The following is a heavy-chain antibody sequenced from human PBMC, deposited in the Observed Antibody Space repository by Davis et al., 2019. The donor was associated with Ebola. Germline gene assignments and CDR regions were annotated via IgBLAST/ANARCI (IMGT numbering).Heavy chain of an antibody. D-gene: IGHD3-22*01. CDR2: ISGSGGST. CDR1: GFTFSSYA. Sequence: GESLKISCAASGFTFSSYAMSWVRQAPGKGLEWVSAISGSGGSTYYADSVKGRFTISRDNSKNTLYLQMNSLRPEDTAVYYCARGPPMYYYDSSGYSSKAAFDIWGQGTMVTVSS. J-gene: IGHJ3*02. V-gene: IGHV3-23*01. CDR3: ARGPPMYYYDSSGYSSKAAFDI.